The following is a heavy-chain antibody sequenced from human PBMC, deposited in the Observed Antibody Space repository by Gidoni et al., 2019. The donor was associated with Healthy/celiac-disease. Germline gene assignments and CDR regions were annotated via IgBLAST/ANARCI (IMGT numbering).Heavy chain of an antibody. CDR2: IYHSGST. CDR1: GGSISSSNW. J-gene: IGHJ4*02. D-gene: IGHD1-26*01. CDR3: ASTGKAWVGASGDY. V-gene: IGHV4-4*02. Sequence: QVQLQESGPGLVKPSGTLSLTCAVSGGSISSSNWWSWVRQPPGRGLEWIGEIYHSGSTNYNPSLKSRVTISVDKAKNQFSLKLSSVTAADTAVYYGASTGKAWVGASGDYWGQGTLVTVSS.